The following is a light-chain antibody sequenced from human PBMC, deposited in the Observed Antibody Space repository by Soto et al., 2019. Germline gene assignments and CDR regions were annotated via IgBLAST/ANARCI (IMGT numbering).Light chain of an antibody. CDR2: ANS. Sequence: SYELTQPPSVSVAPGQTARITCAGSNIGSRSVHWYQQKPVQAPMMVVCANSDRPSPIPDRFSGSNSANTATLTISRVEAGDDADYYCYVWDSGSAHHVFGTGTKVTVL. J-gene: IGLJ1*01. CDR3: YVWDSGSAHHV. CDR1: NIGSRS. V-gene: IGLV3-21*02.